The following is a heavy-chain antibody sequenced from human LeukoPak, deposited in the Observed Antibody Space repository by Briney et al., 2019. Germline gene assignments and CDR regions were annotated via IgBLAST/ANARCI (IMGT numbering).Heavy chain of an antibody. J-gene: IGHJ4*02. V-gene: IGHV4-34*01. CDR1: GGSFSGYY. CDR3: ARASDCSGGSCYHQFDY. Sequence: NPSETLSLTCAVYGGSFSGYYWSWIRQPPGKGLEWIGEINHSGSTNYNPSLKSRVTISVDTSKNQFSLKLSSVTAADTAVYYCARASDCSGGSCYHQFDYWGQGTLVTVSS. D-gene: IGHD2-15*01. CDR2: INHSGST.